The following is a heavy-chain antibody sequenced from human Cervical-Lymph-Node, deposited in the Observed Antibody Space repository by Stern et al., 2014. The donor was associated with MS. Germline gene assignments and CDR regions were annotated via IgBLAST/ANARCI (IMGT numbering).Heavy chain of an antibody. J-gene: IGHJ5*02. CDR3: AHTIVGATAPNWFDP. Sequence: QVTLRESGPTLVKPTQTLTLTCTFSGFSLSTSGVGVGWIRQPPGKALEWLALIYRDDDKRYSPSLKSRLTITKDTSKNQVVLTMTNMDPVDTATYYCAHTIVGATAPNWFDPWGQGTLVTVSS. D-gene: IGHD1-26*01. CDR1: GFSLSTSGVG. CDR2: IYRDDDK. V-gene: IGHV2-5*02.